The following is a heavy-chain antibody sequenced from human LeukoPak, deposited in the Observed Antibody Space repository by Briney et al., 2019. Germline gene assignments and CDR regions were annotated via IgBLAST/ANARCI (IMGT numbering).Heavy chain of an antibody. CDR1: GGPFSGYY. J-gene: IGHJ4*02. V-gene: IGHV4-34*01. Sequence: SDTLSLTCAVYGGPFSGYYWSWIRRPPGKGREGIAEINHSGSTNYHPSLKSRVTISVDTSRSPVSLKLSSASDADTAVYYCTRRRDGYINPFDYWGQGSLVTVSS. CDR2: INHSGST. D-gene: IGHD5-24*01. CDR3: TRRRDGYINPFDY.